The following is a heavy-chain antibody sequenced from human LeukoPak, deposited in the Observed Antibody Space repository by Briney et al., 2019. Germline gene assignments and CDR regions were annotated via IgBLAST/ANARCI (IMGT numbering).Heavy chain of an antibody. CDR3: VKTSYYDIITGGHYVMDV. D-gene: IGHD3-9*01. J-gene: IGHJ6*02. CDR1: GFTFSSHG. CDR2: ISYDGSNK. Sequence: GKSLRLSCAASGFTFSSHGMHWVRQPPGKGLEWVAFISYDGSNKYYPAFVKRLFIISSDNSKKLSYLQIYSPRADDTVLYYGVKTSYYDIITGGHYVMDVWGQGTTVTVSS. V-gene: IGHV3-30*18.